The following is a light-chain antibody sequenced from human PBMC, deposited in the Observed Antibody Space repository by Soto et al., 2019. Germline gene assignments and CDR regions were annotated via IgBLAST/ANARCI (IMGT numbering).Light chain of an antibody. V-gene: IGLV2-8*01. CDR1: SSDVGGYDY. CDR2: EVS. CDR3: SSYAGSNFWV. Sequence: HSVLTQPPSASGSPGQSVTISCTGTSSDVGGYDYVSWYQQHPGKAPKVIIYEVSKRPSGVPDRFSGSKSGNTASLTVSGLQAEDEADYYCSSYAGSNFWVFGGGTKVTVL. J-gene: IGLJ3*02.